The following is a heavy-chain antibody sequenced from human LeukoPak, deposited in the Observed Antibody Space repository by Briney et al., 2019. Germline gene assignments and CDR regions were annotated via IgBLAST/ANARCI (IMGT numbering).Heavy chain of an antibody. CDR1: GYTFTRYY. D-gene: IGHD5-24*01. J-gene: IGHJ4*02. Sequence: GASVKVSCKASGYTFTRYYMHWVRQAPGQGLEWMGWINPNSGGTNYAQKFQGRVTMTRDTSISTAYMERSRLRSDDTAVYYCAREGEEMATITGFDYWGQGTLVTVSS. CDR2: INPNSGGT. CDR3: AREGEEMATITGFDY. V-gene: IGHV1-2*02.